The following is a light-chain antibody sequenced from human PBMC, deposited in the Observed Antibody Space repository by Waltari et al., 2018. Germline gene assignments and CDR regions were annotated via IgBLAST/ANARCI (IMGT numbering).Light chain of an antibody. CDR3: CSYAGSNTLM. CDR1: SSDIGSYNL. Sequence: QSALTQPASVSGSPGQSITISCTGTSSDIGSYNLVSWYQYHPGKAPKLIIYEVSRRPVGVSSRFSGSKAGDTASLTVSGLQAEDVADYYCCSYAGSNTLMFGGGTKLTVL. CDR2: EVS. V-gene: IGLV2-23*02. J-gene: IGLJ3*02.